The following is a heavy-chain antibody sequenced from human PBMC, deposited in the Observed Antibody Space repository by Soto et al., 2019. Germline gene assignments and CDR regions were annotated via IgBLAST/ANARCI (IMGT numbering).Heavy chain of an antibody. Sequence: GGSLRLSCAASGFTFSSYEMNWVRQAPGKGLEWVSYISSSGSTIYYADSVKGRFTISRDNAKNSLYLQMNSLRAEDTAVYYCARDRATIFGVVTYGMDVWGQGTTVTVS. CDR2: ISSSGSTI. CDR1: GFTFSSYE. D-gene: IGHD3-3*01. CDR3: ARDRATIFGVVTYGMDV. V-gene: IGHV3-48*03. J-gene: IGHJ6*02.